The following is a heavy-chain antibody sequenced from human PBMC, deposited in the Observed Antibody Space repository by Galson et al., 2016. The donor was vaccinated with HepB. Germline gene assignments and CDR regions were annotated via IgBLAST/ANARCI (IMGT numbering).Heavy chain of an antibody. CDR1: GFTFTEYY. D-gene: IGHD5-12*01. CDR2: LSPSTRYT. CDR3: ARDPGGYGFIDP. V-gene: IGHV3-11*06. Sequence: SLRLSCAASGFTFTEYYMTWIRQAPGKGLEWLSYLSPSTRYTNSADSVKVPFTIFRDNAKKSVYLQMNSLRAEDTAVYYCARDPGGYGFIDPWGQGTLVAVSS. J-gene: IGHJ5*02.